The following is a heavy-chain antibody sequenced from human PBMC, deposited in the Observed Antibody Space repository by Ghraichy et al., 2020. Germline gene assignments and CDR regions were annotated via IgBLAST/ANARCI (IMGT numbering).Heavy chain of an antibody. D-gene: IGHD3-22*01. Sequence: SETLSLTCTVSGGPITSYYWSWIRQPPGKGLEWIGYVYFSGITSYNPSLESRVTMSVDTSENQFSLKLTSVTASDTAIYYCARLSAYYFDTSGYSFDYWGQGTLLPVAS. CDR3: ARLSAYYFDTSGYSFDY. J-gene: IGHJ4*02. CDR1: GGPITSYY. CDR2: VYFSGIT. V-gene: IGHV4-59*08.